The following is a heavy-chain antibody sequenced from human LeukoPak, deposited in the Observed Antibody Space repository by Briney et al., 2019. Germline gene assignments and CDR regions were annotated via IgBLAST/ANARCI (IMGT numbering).Heavy chain of an antibody. J-gene: IGHJ4*02. Sequence: PSEILSLTCAVYGGSFSGYYWSWIRQPPGKGLEWIGEINHSGSTNYNPSLKSRVTISVDTSKNQFSLKLSSVTAADTAVYYCARGKRGDYEDWGQGTLVTVSS. D-gene: IGHD4-17*01. CDR2: INHSGST. CDR1: GGSFSGYY. CDR3: ARGKRGDYED. V-gene: IGHV4-34*01.